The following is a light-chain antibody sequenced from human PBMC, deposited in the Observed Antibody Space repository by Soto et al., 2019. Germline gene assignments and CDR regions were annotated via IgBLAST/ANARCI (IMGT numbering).Light chain of an antibody. CDR3: LQYYIYPRT. CDR1: QDIRSA. Sequence: AIQMTQSPSSLSASVGDRVTITCRASQDIRSALGWYQQKPGKAPKLLIYAVSDLQSGVPSRFSGSGSGTDFTLTINSMQPEDFATYYCLQYYIYPRTFCTGTKVDL. J-gene: IGKJ3*01. CDR2: AVS. V-gene: IGKV1-6*02.